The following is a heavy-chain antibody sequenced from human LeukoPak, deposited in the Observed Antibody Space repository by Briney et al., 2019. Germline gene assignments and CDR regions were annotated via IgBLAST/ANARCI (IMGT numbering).Heavy chain of an antibody. CDR2: IYTSGST. D-gene: IGHD4-23*01. J-gene: IGHJ6*02. CDR1: GGSISSYY. V-gene: IGHV4-4*07. CDR3: ARWATVVTNYYYGMDV. Sequence: SETLSLTCTVSGGSISSYYWSWIRQPAGKGLEWIGRIYTSGSTNYNPSLKSRVTMSVDTSKNRFSLKLSSVTAADTAVYYCARWATVVTNYYYGMDVWGQGTTVTVSS.